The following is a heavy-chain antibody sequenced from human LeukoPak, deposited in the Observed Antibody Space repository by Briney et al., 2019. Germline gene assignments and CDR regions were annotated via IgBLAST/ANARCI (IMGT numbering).Heavy chain of an antibody. CDR3: ARTSGESQAALRAPFDY. Sequence: GGSLRLSCAVSGFTLSSYSRNWVRQAPGKGLEWVSSISSSSGYIYYADSVKGRFTISRDNAKNSLFLQMNSLRAEDAAVYFCARTSGESQAALRAPFDYWGQGTLATVSS. D-gene: IGHD6-6*01. V-gene: IGHV3-21*01. CDR2: ISSSSGYI. J-gene: IGHJ4*02. CDR1: GFTLSSYS.